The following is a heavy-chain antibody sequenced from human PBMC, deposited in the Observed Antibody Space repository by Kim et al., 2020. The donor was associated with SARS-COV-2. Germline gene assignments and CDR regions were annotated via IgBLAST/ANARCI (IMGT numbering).Heavy chain of an antibody. Sequence: GGSLRLSCAASGFTFSSYGMHWVRQAPGKGLEWVAVIWYDGSNKYYADSVKGRFTISRDNSKNTLYLQMNSLRAEDTAVYYCAKSLTIFGVVPNRGLYGMDVWGQGTTVTVSS. CDR1: GFTFSSYG. D-gene: IGHD3-3*01. CDR2: IWYDGSNK. V-gene: IGHV3-33*06. CDR3: AKSLTIFGVVPNRGLYGMDV. J-gene: IGHJ6*02.